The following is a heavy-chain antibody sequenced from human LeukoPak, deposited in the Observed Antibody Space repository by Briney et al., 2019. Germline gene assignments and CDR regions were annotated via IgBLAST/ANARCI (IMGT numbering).Heavy chain of an antibody. V-gene: IGHV3-66*01. CDR3: ARVLGDTAMAPNYFDY. D-gene: IGHD5-18*01. CDR2: IYSGGST. CDR1: GFTVSINY. J-gene: IGHJ4*02. Sequence: GGSLRLSCAASGFTVSINYMSWVRQAPGKGLEWVSVIYSGGSTYYADSVKGRFTISRDNSKNTLYLQMNSLRAEDTAVYYCARVLGDTAMAPNYFDYWVQGTLVTVSS.